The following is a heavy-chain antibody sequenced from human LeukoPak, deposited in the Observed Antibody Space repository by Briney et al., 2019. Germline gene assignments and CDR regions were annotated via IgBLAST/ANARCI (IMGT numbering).Heavy chain of an antibody. Sequence: GGSLRLPCAASGFTFSSYAMSWVRQAPGKGLEWVSAISGSGGSTYYADSVKGRFTISRDNSKNTLYLQMNSLRAEDTAVYYCAKVRGLAQYYFDYWGQGTLVTVSS. V-gene: IGHV3-23*01. D-gene: IGHD3-10*01. J-gene: IGHJ4*02. CDR1: GFTFSSYA. CDR2: ISGSGGST. CDR3: AKVRGLAQYYFDY.